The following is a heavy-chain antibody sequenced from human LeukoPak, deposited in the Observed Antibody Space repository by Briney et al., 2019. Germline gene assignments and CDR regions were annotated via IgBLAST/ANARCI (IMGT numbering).Heavy chain of an antibody. J-gene: IGHJ1*01. CDR2: ISAYNGNT. D-gene: IGHD3-22*01. CDR3: AREGYYDSSGYSTAEYFQH. Sequence: ASVKVSCKASGYTFTSYGISWVRQAPGQGLEWMGWISAYNGNTNYAQKLQGRVTMTTDTSTSKAYMELRSLRSDDTAVYYCAREGYYDSSGYSTAEYFQHWGQGTLVTVSS. CDR1: GYTFTSYG. V-gene: IGHV1-18*01.